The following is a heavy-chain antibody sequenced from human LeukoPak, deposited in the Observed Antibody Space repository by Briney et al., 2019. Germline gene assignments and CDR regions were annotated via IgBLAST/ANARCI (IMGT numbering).Heavy chain of an antibody. Sequence: SETMSLTSAVYGGSFSGYYWSWIRQPPGKGLEWIGEINHSGSTNYNPSLKSRVTISVDTSKNQFSLKLSSVTAADTAVYYCARGLQRFAFDIWGQGTMVTVSS. CDR3: ARGLQRFAFDI. CDR1: GGSFSGYY. CDR2: INHSGST. J-gene: IGHJ3*02. V-gene: IGHV4-34*01. D-gene: IGHD3-3*01.